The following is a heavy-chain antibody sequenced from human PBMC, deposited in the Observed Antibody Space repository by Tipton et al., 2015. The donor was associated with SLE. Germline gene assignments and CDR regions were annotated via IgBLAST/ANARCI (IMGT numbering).Heavy chain of an antibody. V-gene: IGHV4-31*03. CDR2: IYYSGDT. CDR3: VRQWGSLDY. Sequence: TLSLTCTVSGVSITSGGYYWTWIRQHPGKGLEWIGHIYYSGDTYYNPSLKSRVTMSIDTSNNRFSLKLTSMTAADTAVYYCVRQWGSLDYWGQGTLVTVSS. CDR1: GVSITSGGYY. D-gene: IGHD1-26*01. J-gene: IGHJ4*02.